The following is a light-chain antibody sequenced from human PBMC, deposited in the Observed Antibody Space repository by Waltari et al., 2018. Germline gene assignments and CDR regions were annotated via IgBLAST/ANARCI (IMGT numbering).Light chain of an antibody. V-gene: IGLV1-44*01. CDR2: TDT. Sequence: QSVLIQPPPASGIPGQGVTISCSGGSSNIGSNTVSWYQQFAGAAPQLLIHTDTQRPSGVPDRFSGSKSGTSASLAISGLQSEDEAHYFCASWDDSLSGRVFGGGTKVTVL. J-gene: IGLJ3*02. CDR3: ASWDDSLSGRV. CDR1: SSNIGSNT.